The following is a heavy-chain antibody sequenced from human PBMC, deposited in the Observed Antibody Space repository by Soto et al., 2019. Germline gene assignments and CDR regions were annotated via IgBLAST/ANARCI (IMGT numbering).Heavy chain of an antibody. J-gene: IGHJ6*02. CDR2: ISGYNGNT. CDR1: GYTFSNYG. V-gene: IGHV1-18*01. D-gene: IGHD6-19*01. Sequence: QVQLVQSGAEVKKPGASVTVSCKTSGYTFSNYGINWVRQAPGQGLEWMGWISGYNGNTNYAQTVQGRVTMTTDTSRGTVYMELRSLISDDTAIYYCSRFIMVGGWFDPNYYHGMDVWGQGTTVTVSS. CDR3: SRFIMVGGWFDPNYYHGMDV.